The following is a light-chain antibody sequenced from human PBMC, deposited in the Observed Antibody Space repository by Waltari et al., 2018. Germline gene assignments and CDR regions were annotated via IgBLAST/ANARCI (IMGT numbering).Light chain of an antibody. CDR2: DTS. V-gene: IGKV3-11*01. CDR1: ESVSNY. CDR3: QQGSILPLT. Sequence: EVVLTQSTVTLSLAAGERATLSCRPSESVSNYLAWYQQKPGQSPRLLIFDTSKRATGIPARFSGSGYGTDFTLTINNLEAEDFALYYCQQGSILPLTFGGGTKVEI. J-gene: IGKJ4*01.